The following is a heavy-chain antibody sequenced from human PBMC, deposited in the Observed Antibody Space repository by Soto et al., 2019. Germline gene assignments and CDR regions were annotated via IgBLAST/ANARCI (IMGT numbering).Heavy chain of an antibody. J-gene: IGHJ6*02. Sequence: GGSLRLSCAASGFTFSSYSMNWVRQAPGKGLEWVSYISSSSSTIYYADSVKGRFTISRDNAKNSLYLQMNSLRDEDTAVYYCARDIGGYYDFWSGYSGLQFSYYGMDVWGQGTTVTVSS. D-gene: IGHD3-3*01. CDR2: ISSSSSTI. CDR3: ARDIGGYYDFWSGYSGLQFSYYGMDV. CDR1: GFTFSSYS. V-gene: IGHV3-48*02.